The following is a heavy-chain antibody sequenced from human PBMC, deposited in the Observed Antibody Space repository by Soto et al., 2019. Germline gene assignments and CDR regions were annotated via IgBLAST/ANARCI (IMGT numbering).Heavy chain of an antibody. CDR2: ISTSGSTI. CDR3: ARDSVGFRLGWIYYGMGV. J-gene: IGHJ6*02. D-gene: IGHD1-26*01. V-gene: IGHV3-48*03. Sequence: GGSLRLSCAASGFSFSSYEMNWVRQAPGKGLEWVSYISTSGSTIYYADSVKGRFTISRDNAKNSLYLQMNSLRAEDTAVYYCARDSVGFRLGWIYYGMGVWGQGTTVTVSS. CDR1: GFSFSSYE.